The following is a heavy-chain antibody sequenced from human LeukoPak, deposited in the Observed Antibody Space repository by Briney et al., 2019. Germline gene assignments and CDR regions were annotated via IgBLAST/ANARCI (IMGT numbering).Heavy chain of an antibody. CDR3: AREHYYDSSGYPDAFDI. J-gene: IGHJ3*02. V-gene: IGHV1-2*04. D-gene: IGHD3-22*01. Sequence: GASVKVSCKASGYTFTGYYMHWVRQAPGQGLEWMGWINPNSGGTNYAQKFQGWVTMTRDTSISTAYMELSRLRSDDTAVYYCAREHYYDSSGYPDAFDIWGQGTMVTVSS. CDR2: INPNSGGT. CDR1: GYTFTGYY.